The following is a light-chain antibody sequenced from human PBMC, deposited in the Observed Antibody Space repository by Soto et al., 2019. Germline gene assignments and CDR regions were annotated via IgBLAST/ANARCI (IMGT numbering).Light chain of an antibody. CDR1: QSVSSSY. CDR3: QRPRYT. J-gene: IGKJ2*01. CDR2: GAS. Sequence: EIVLTQSPGTLSLSPGARATLSCRASQSVSSSYLAWYQQKPGQAPRLLIYGASSRATGIPDRFSGSGSGTDFTLSINRLEPEDFVMYYCQRPRYTFGQGTKLEI. V-gene: IGKV3-20*01.